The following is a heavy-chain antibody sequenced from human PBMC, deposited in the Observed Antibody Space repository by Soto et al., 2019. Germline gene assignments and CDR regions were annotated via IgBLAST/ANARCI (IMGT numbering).Heavy chain of an antibody. V-gene: IGHV2-5*02. Sequence: QITLKESGPTLVKPTQTLTLTCTFSGFSLSTSGVGVGWIRQPPGKALEWLALIYWDDDKRYSPSLKSRLTITKDTSNNQVVLTMTNTDPVDTATYYCAHYFYILVDDAFDIWGEGTMVTVSS. D-gene: IGHD2-8*02. CDR1: GFSLSTSGVG. CDR2: IYWDDDK. J-gene: IGHJ3*02. CDR3: AHYFYILVDDAFDI.